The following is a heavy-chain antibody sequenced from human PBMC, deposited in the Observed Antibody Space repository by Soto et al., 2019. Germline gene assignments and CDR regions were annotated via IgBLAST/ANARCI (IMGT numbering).Heavy chain of an antibody. Sequence: SETLSLTCAVYGGSFSGYYWSWIRQPPGKGLEWIGEINHSGSTNYNPSLKSRVTISVDTSKNQFSLKLSSVTAADTAVYYCARGKGRAWGSGYAGLADGVARGWFDPWGQGTLVTVSS. CDR1: GGSFSGYY. CDR2: INHSGST. J-gene: IGHJ5*02. D-gene: IGHD5-12*01. V-gene: IGHV4-34*01. CDR3: ARGKGRAWGSGYAGLADGVARGWFDP.